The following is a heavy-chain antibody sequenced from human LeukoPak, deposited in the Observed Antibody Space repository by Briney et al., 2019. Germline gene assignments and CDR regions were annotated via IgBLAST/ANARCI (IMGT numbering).Heavy chain of an antibody. CDR1: GITFSSYS. V-gene: IGHV3-21*01. Sequence: GGSLRLSCAASGITFSSYSMNWVRQAPGKGLEWVSSISSGSSYIYYADSVKGRFTISRDNAKNSLYLQMNSLRAEDTAVYFCARATGYDATFDYWGQGTLVTVSS. CDR2: ISSGSSYI. J-gene: IGHJ4*02. D-gene: IGHD6-13*01. CDR3: ARATGYDATFDY.